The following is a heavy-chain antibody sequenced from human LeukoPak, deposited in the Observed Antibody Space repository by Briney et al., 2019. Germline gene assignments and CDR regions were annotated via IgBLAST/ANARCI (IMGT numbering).Heavy chain of an antibody. V-gene: IGHV4-59*01. CDR3: ARRVILGSPLGWYFDL. CDR2: IYYSGST. Sequence: SETLSLTCTVSGGSISSYYWSWIRQPPGKGLEWIGYIYYSGSTNYNPSLKSRVTISVDTSKNQFSLKLSSVTAADTAVYYCARRVILGSPLGWYFDLWGRGTLVTVSS. CDR1: GGSISSYY. J-gene: IGHJ2*01. D-gene: IGHD3-16*01.